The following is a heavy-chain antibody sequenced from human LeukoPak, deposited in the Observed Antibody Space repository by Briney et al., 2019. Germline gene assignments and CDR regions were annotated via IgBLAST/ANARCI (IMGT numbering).Heavy chain of an antibody. CDR3: ARDPPAVTANTYG. J-gene: IGHJ4*02. Sequence: GGSLRLSCAASGFTVSNNYMNWVRQAPGKGLEWVSLIYSGGTTYYADSVKGRFTISSDGSKNTLYLQMNSLRVEDTAVYYCARDPPAVTANTYGWGQGTLVTVSS. CDR2: IYSGGTT. V-gene: IGHV3-66*01. D-gene: IGHD5-18*01. CDR1: GFTVSNNY.